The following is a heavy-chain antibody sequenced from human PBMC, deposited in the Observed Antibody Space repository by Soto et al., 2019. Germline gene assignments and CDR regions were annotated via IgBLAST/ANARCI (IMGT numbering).Heavy chain of an antibody. D-gene: IGHD3-22*01. J-gene: IGHJ2*01. CDR1: GGTFSSYA. V-gene: IGHV1-69*13. CDR3: ARVGYSYDSSGYPIYWYFDL. CDR2: IIPIFGTA. Sequence: SVKVSCKASGGTFSSYAISWVRQAPGQGLEWMGGIIPIFGTANYAQKFQGRVAITADESTSTAYMELSSLRSEDTAVYYCARVGYSYDSSGYPIYWYFDLWGRGTLVTVSS.